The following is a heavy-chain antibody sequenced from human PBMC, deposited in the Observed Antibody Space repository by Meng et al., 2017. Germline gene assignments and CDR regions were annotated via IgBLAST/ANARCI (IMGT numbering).Heavy chain of an antibody. CDR2: IFSNDEK. CDR1: GFSLSNARMG. Sequence: SGPTLVKPTETLTLTCTVSGFSLSNARMGVSWIRQPPGKALEWLAHIFSNDEKSYSTSLKSRLTISKDTSKSQVVLTMTNMDPVDTATYYCAHRPSGSYSEDEYYFDYWGQGTLVTVSS. D-gene: IGHD1-26*01. CDR3: AHRPSGSYSEDEYYFDY. J-gene: IGHJ4*02. V-gene: IGHV2-26*01.